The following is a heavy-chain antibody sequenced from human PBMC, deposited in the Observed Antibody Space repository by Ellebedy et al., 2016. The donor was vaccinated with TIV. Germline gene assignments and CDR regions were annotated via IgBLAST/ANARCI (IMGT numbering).Heavy chain of an antibody. Sequence: AASVKVSCKASGYTFTSYYMHWVRQAPGPGLEWMGVIDPSGGSPDYAQKFQGRVTMTRDTSTSTVYMELSSLRSDDTAVYYCARDRIVGSSSPYYNGMDVWGQGTTVTVSS. CDR3: ARDRIVGSSSPYYNGMDV. V-gene: IGHV1-46*01. CDR1: GYTFTSYY. J-gene: IGHJ6*02. D-gene: IGHD1-26*01. CDR2: IDPSGGSP.